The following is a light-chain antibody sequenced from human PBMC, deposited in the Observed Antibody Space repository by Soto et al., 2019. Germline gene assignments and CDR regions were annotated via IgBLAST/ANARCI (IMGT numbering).Light chain of an antibody. V-gene: IGKV1-5*03. CDR2: RSS. Sequence: ILMSQSPSSLTASVGDRVTITCRASQDLDNWLAWYQQKPWKAPQLLIYRSSTLKTGVPSRFSGFGSGTEYTLTISGLQPDDFATYYCQQYSSYWTFGQGTKVDIK. CDR3: QQYSSYWT. CDR1: QDLDNW. J-gene: IGKJ1*01.